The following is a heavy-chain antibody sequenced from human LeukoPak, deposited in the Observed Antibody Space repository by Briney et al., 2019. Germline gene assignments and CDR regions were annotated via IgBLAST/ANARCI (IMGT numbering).Heavy chain of an antibody. Sequence: GESPKISCKGSGYSFATYWIAWVRQMPGKGLEWIGIIYPDESNIRYSPSFQGQVTISADKSISTAYLQWSSLKASDTAIYYCARPPSRGYSSSFEYWGQGTLVTVSS. CDR1: GYSFATYW. J-gene: IGHJ4*02. D-gene: IGHD2-2*03. V-gene: IGHV5-51*01. CDR2: IYPDESNI. CDR3: ARPPSRGYSSSFEY.